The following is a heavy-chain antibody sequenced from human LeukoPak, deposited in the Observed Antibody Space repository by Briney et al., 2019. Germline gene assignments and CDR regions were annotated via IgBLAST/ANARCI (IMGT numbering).Heavy chain of an antibody. D-gene: IGHD3-10*01. Sequence: SETLSLTCTVSGVSISSSNSYWSWIRQPPGKGLEWIGEINHSGSTNYNPSLKSRVTISVDTSKNQFSLKLSSVTAADTAVYYCARVRAPRRITMVRADYFDYWGQGTLVTVSS. CDR2: INHSGST. CDR1: GVSISSSNSY. CDR3: ARVRAPRRITMVRADYFDY. J-gene: IGHJ4*02. V-gene: IGHV4-39*07.